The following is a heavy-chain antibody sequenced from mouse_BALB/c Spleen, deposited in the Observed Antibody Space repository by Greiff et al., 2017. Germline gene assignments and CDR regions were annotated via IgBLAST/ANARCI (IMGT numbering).Heavy chain of an antibody. V-gene: IGHV2-2*02. D-gene: IGHD2-3*01. J-gene: IGHJ3*01. CDR3: ATPYDGYYGGWFAY. Sequence: QVHVKQSGPGLVQPSQSLSITCTVSGFSLTSYGVHWVRQSPGKGLEWLGVIWSGGSTDYNAAFISRLSISKDNSKSQVFFKMNSLQANDTAIYYCATPYDGYYGGWFAYWGQGTLVTVSA. CDR2: IWSGGST. CDR1: GFSLTSYG.